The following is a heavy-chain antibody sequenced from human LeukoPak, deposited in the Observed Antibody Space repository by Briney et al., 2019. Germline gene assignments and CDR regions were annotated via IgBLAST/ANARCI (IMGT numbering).Heavy chain of an antibody. CDR1: GFTFSSYG. Sequence: GGSLRLSCAASGFTFSSYGMHWVRQATGKGLEWVAVISYDGSNKYYADSVKGRFTISRDNSKNTLYLQMNSLRAEDTAVYYCAKDLGVRYFDWLIPGSDYWGQGTLVTVSS. CDR2: ISYDGSNK. CDR3: AKDLGVRYFDWLIPGSDY. D-gene: IGHD3-9*01. V-gene: IGHV3-30*18. J-gene: IGHJ4*02.